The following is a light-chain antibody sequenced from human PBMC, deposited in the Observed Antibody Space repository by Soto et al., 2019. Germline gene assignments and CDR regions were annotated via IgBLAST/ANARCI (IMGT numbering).Light chain of an antibody. CDR1: SGHSSYA. CDR2: LSSDGSH. CDR3: QTWGTGIQV. J-gene: IGLJ3*02. V-gene: IGLV4-69*01. Sequence: QAVLTQSPSASASLGASVKLTCTLSSGHSSYAIAWHQQQPEKGPRYLMKLSSDGSHSKGDGIPDRFSGSNSRAERYLTISSLQSEDEADYYCQTWGTGIQVFGGGTKLTVL.